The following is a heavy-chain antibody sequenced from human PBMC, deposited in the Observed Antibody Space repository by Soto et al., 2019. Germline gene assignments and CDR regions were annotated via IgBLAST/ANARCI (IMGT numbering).Heavy chain of an antibody. Sequence: EVQLLESGGGLVQPGGSLRFSCAASGFTFSNYPMVWVRQAAGKGLDPVSSISATGDRTYYADSVKGRFTISRDNSKNMLYLQMNSLRAEDTAVYYCAKDPPAPAYSGSYSYAWGQGTLVTVSS. J-gene: IGHJ5*02. D-gene: IGHD1-26*01. CDR3: AKDPPAPAYSGSYSYA. CDR1: GFTFSNYP. CDR2: ISATGDRT. V-gene: IGHV3-23*01.